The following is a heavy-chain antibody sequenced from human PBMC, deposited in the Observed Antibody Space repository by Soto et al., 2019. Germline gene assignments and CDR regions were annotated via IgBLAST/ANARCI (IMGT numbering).Heavy chain of an antibody. CDR2: IIPIFGTA. J-gene: IGHJ4*02. D-gene: IGHD3-22*01. CDR1: GGTFSCYA. CDR3: ASSDSYYDSSGYYFFDY. Sequence: SVKASCKASGGTFSCYAISWVQQAPGQGLEWMGGIIPIFGTANYAQKFQGRVTITADESTSTAYMELSSLRSEDTAVYYCASSDSYYDSSGYYFFDYWGQGTLVTVSS. V-gene: IGHV1-69*01.